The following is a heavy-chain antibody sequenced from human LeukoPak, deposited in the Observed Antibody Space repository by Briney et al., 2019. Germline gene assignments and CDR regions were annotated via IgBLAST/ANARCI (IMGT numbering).Heavy chain of an antibody. CDR2: IKKDGSER. CDR1: GFTFSSYS. D-gene: IGHD3-22*01. J-gene: IGHJ4*02. Sequence: PGGSLRLSCAASGFTFSSYSMNWVRQAPGKGPEWVANIKKDGSERYYVDSVKGRFTISRDNAKNSLYLQMNSLGAEDTAVYYCARDLYRIVVVPHYFDYWGQGTLVTVSS. CDR3: ARDLYRIVVVPHYFDY. V-gene: IGHV3-7*01.